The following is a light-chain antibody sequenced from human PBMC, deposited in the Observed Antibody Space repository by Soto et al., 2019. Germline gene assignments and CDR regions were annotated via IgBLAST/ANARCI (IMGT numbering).Light chain of an antibody. CDR3: HTWGTGIVV. CDR2: LNSDGSH. Sequence: QSVLTQSPSASASLGASVKLTCTLSSGHSSYAIAWHQQQPEKGPRYLMKLNSDGSHSKGDGIPDRFSGSSSGAERYLTISSLQSEDVADYYCHTWGTGIVVFGGGTKLTVL. V-gene: IGLV4-69*01. CDR1: SGHSSYA. J-gene: IGLJ2*01.